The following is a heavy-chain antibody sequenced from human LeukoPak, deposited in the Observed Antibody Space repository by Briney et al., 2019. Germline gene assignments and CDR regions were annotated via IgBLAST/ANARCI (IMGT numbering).Heavy chain of an antibody. D-gene: IGHD1-7*01. Sequence: SGGSLRLSCAASGFTFSSYSMNWVRQAPGKGLEWVSYISSSSSTIYYADSVKGRFTISRDNAKNSLYLQMNSLRAEDTAVYYCARFPITGTTWGLDYWGQGTLVTVSS. CDR2: ISSSSSTI. CDR3: ARFPITGTTWGLDY. CDR1: GFTFSSYS. V-gene: IGHV3-48*01. J-gene: IGHJ4*02.